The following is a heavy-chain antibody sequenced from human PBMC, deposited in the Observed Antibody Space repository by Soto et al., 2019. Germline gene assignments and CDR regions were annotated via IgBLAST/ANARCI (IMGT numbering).Heavy chain of an antibody. CDR2: IYHSGST. CDR1: GGSFSGYY. D-gene: IGHD2-15*01. Sequence: PSETLSLTCAVYGGSFSGYYWSWIRQPPGKGLEWIGEIYHSGSTNYNPSLKSRVTISVDTSKNQFSLKLSSVTAADTAVYYCARTVRYCSGGSCYFDYWGQGTLVTVSS. V-gene: IGHV4-34*01. J-gene: IGHJ4*02. CDR3: ARTVRYCSGGSCYFDY.